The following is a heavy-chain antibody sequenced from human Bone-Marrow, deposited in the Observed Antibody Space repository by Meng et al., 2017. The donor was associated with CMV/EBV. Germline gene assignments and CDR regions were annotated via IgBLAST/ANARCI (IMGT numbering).Heavy chain of an antibody. D-gene: IGHD3-3*01. Sequence: GESLKISCAASGFTFSSYSMNWVRQAPGKGLEWVSSISSSSSYIYYADSVKGRFTISRDNAKNSLYLQMNSLRAEDTAVYYCARDLAPRPHTIFGGVDPWGQGTLVTVSS. V-gene: IGHV3-21*01. CDR1: GFTFSSYS. J-gene: IGHJ5*02. CDR3: ARDLAPRPHTIFGGVDP. CDR2: ISSSSSYI.